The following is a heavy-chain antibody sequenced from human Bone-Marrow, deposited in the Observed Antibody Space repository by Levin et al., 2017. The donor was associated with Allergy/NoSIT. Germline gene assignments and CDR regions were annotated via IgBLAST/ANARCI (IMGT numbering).Heavy chain of an antibody. Sequence: GGSLRLSCKASEYSFNTYWIGWVRQMPGKGLEWMGIIYPGDSDTRYSPSFQGQVTSSAEKSTTTAYLQWNSLRASDSAMYFFARLGNWNPYYFDNWGQGTLVTVSS. CDR1: EYSFNTYW. D-gene: IGHD1-1*01. CDR3: ARLGNWNPYYFDN. V-gene: IGHV5-51*01. CDR2: IYPGDSDT. J-gene: IGHJ4*02.